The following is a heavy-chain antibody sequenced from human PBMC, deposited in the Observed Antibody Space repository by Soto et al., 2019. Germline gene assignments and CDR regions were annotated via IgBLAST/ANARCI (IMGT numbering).Heavy chain of an antibody. D-gene: IGHD3-9*01. CDR1: GYSFTSYW. J-gene: IGHJ6*02. V-gene: IGHV5-10-1*01. Sequence: PGESLKISCKGSGYSFTSYWISWVRQMPGKGLEWMGRIDPSDSYTNYSPSFQGHVTISADKSISTAYLQWSSLKASDTAMYYCERHASYFYGMDVWSQGTTVTVSS. CDR2: IDPSDSYT. CDR3: ERHASYFYGMDV.